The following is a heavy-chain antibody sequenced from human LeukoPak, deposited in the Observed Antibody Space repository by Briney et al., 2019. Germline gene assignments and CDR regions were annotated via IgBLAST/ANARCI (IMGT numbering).Heavy chain of an antibody. J-gene: IGHJ4*02. CDR3: ARGSGRYDFWSGYYTAPFDY. V-gene: IGHV4-38-2*02. D-gene: IGHD3-3*01. CDR2: INHSGST. CDR1: GYSISSDYY. Sequence: SETLSLTCTVSGYSISSDYYWGWIRQPPGKGLEWIGEINHSGSTNYNPSLKSRVTISVDTSKNQFSLKLSSVTAADTAVYYCARGSGRYDFWSGYYTAPFDYWGQGTLVTVSS.